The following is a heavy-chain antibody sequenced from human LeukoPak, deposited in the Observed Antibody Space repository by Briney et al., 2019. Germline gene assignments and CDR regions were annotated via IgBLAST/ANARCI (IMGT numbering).Heavy chain of an antibody. CDR2: VYYSGTT. D-gene: IGHD6-25*01. CDR3: ARRLIAATIDY. V-gene: IGHV4-39*01. Sequence: PSETLSLTCTVFGGSLSSSSYYWAWIRQPPGKGLEWIGSVYYSGTTFYNPSRKSRLTISVDTSKNQFSLKLSSVTAADTALYYCARRLIAATIDYWGQGTLVTVSS. CDR1: GGSLSSSSYY. J-gene: IGHJ4*02.